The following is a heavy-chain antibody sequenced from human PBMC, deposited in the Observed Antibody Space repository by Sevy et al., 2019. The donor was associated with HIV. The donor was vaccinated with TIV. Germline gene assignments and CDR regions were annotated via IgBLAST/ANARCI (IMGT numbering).Heavy chain of an antibody. D-gene: IGHD3-22*01. CDR2: ISSSSTYI. V-gene: IGHV3-21*01. J-gene: IGHJ4*02. Sequence: GGSLRLSCAASGFTFSSYSMHWVRQAPGKGLEWVSSISSSSTYIYYADSVKGRFTISRDNAKNSLYLQMNSLRAEDTAVYYCARGPDYYDRSGYYYQGGQGTLVTVSS. CDR1: GFTFSSYS. CDR3: ARGPDYYDRSGYYYQ.